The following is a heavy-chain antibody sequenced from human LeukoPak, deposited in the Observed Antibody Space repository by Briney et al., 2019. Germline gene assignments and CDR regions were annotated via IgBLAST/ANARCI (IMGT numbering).Heavy chain of an antibody. CDR2: IHNSGAT. J-gene: IGHJ4*02. Sequence: SETLSLTCTVSGGSVSSYYWNWIRQSPGKGLEWIGYIHNSGATNYNPSLRSRVAMSLDTSMNQFSLKLRSVTAADTAIYFRGRGERLGNDYWGQGTLVTVSS. D-gene: IGHD1-1*01. CDR3: GRGERLGNDY. CDR1: GGSVSSYY. V-gene: IGHV4-59*02.